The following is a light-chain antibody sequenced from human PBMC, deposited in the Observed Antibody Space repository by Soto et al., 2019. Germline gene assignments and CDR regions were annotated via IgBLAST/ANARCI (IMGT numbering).Light chain of an antibody. CDR3: QQYYNLPIT. CDR1: QDISNH. J-gene: IGKJ5*01. Sequence: DIQMTQSPSSLSASVGDRVTITCQASQDISNHLNWYQQKPGKAPKLLIYDASNLETGVPSRFSGSGSGTDFTVTISSLQPEDFETYSCQQYYNLPITFGQGTRLEIK. V-gene: IGKV1-33*01. CDR2: DAS.